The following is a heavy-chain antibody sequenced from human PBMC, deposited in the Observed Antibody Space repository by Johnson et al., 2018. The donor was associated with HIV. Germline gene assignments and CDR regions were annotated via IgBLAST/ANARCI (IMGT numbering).Heavy chain of an antibody. Sequence: QVQLVESGGGVVQPGGSLRLSCKASGFTFSNYGIHWVCQAPGKGLEWVTFIRYDGSNKFYADSVKGRFTISRDNSKNTLYLQMNSLRAEDTAVYFCASGDDDGFWGQGTKVTVSS. CDR3: ASGDDDGF. CDR1: GFTFSNYG. CDR2: IRYDGSNK. V-gene: IGHV3-30*02. J-gene: IGHJ3*01. D-gene: IGHD5-12*01.